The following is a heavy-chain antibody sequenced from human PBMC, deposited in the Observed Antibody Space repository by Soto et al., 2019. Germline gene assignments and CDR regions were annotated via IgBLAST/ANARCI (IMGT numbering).Heavy chain of an antibody. CDR1: GFTFGDYA. J-gene: IGHJ6*02. Sequence: SGGSLRLSCTAPGFTFGDYAMSWFRQAPGKGLEWVGFIRSKAYGGTTEYAASVKGRFTISRDDSKSIAYLQMNSLKTEDTAVYYCTRDVYSSPSLYYYYGMDVWGQGTTVTVSS. V-gene: IGHV3-49*03. CDR3: TRDVYSSPSLYYYYGMDV. CDR2: IRSKAYGGTT. D-gene: IGHD6-6*01.